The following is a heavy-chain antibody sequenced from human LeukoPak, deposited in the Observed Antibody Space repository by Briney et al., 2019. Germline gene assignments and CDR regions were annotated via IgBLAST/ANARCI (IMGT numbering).Heavy chain of an antibody. CDR1: GYSFTSYW. CDR2: IYHGDSDT. V-gene: IGHV5-51*01. Sequence: GESLKISCKGSGYSFTSYWIGWVRQMPGKGLEWMGFIYHGDSDTRYSPSFQGQVTISADKSISTAYLQWSSLKASDTAMYYCARRLVVVPAAGIEGLNWFDPWGQGTLVTVSS. CDR3: ARRLVVVPAAGIEGLNWFDP. J-gene: IGHJ5*02. D-gene: IGHD2-2*01.